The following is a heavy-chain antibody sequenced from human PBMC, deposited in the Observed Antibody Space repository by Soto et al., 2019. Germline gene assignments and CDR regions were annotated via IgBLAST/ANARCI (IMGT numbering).Heavy chain of an antibody. CDR2: IYYSGNT. V-gene: IGHV4-39*07. Sequence: PLXTLSLTCTVSGGSMSSSSYYWCWIRQPPGKGLEWIGSIYYSGNTYYNPSLKSRVTISVDTSKNQFSLKLSSVTAADTAVYYCARRYGGNFDYWGQGTLVTVSS. CDR3: ARRYGGNFDY. D-gene: IGHD1-26*01. CDR1: GGSMSSSSYY. J-gene: IGHJ4*02.